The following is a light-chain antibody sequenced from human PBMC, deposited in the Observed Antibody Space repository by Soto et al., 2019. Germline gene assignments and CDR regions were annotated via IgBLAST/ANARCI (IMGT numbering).Light chain of an antibody. J-gene: IGKJ2*01. CDR3: QQYNNWPHT. CDR1: QSVSSK. Sequence: EIVMTQCPATLSVSPGERATLSCRASQSVSSKLAWFQQKPGQAPSLLIYGVSTRATGVPVRFSGSGSGTEFTLTVNSLQSEDFAVYYCQQYNNWPHTFGQGTKVDIK. CDR2: GVS. V-gene: IGKV3-15*01.